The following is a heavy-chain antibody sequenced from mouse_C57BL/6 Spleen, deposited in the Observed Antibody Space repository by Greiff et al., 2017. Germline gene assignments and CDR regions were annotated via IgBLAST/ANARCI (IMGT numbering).Heavy chain of an antibody. CDR3: ARLNWDGTRYYAMDY. V-gene: IGHV1-47*01. CDR2: FHPYNDDT. CDR1: GYTFTTYP. D-gene: IGHD4-1*01. J-gene: IGHJ4*01. Sequence: VKLQESGAELVKPGASVKMSCKASGYTFTTYPIEWMKQNHGKSLEWIGNFHPYNDDTKYNEKFKGKATLTVEKSSSTGYLELSRLTSDDSAVYYCARLNWDGTRYYAMDYWGQGTSVTVSS.